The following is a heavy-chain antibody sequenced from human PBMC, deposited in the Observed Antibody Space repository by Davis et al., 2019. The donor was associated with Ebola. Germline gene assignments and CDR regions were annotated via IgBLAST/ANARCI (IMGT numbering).Heavy chain of an antibody. CDR3: ARASRIAAAGTRGMDV. D-gene: IGHD6-13*01. J-gene: IGHJ6*02. V-gene: IGHV1-2*02. Sequence: AASVKVSCKASGYTFTGYYMHWVRQAPGQGLEWVGWINPNSGGTNYAQKFQGRVTMTRDTSTSTVYMELSSLRSEDTAVYYCARASRIAAAGTRGMDVWGQGTTVTVSS. CDR2: INPNSGGT. CDR1: GYTFTGYY.